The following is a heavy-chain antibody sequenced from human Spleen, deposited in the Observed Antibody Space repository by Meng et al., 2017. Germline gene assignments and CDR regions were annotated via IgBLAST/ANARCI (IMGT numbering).Heavy chain of an antibody. CDR3: ARDGSKVHYYDSSGFDYYFDY. J-gene: IGHJ4*02. V-gene: IGHV3-74*01. D-gene: IGHD3-22*01. CDR2: INSDGSGT. Sequence: GESLKISCAASGFTFDDYAMSWVRQTPGQGLEWVSHINSDGSGTSYADSVKGRFTISRDNARNTLYLQMDSLRAEDTAVYYCARDGSKVHYYDSSGFDYYFDYWGQGTLVTVSS. CDR1: GFTFDDYA.